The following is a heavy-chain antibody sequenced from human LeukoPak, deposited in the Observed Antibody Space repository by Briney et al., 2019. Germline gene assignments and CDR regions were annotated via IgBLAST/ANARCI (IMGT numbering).Heavy chain of an antibody. CDR1: GFTFSGYS. CDR3: ARDKRPPRYGELFEVSFDY. Sequence: TGGSLRLSCAASGFTFSGYSMSWARQAPGRGREWVSYISGRSGTIYYADSVTGRFTISRDKANNSLYLHMNSLRDEDTAVYYCARDKRPPRYGELFEVSFDYWGLGTLVTVSS. CDR2: ISGRSGTI. D-gene: IGHD3-10*01. J-gene: IGHJ4*02. V-gene: IGHV3-48*02.